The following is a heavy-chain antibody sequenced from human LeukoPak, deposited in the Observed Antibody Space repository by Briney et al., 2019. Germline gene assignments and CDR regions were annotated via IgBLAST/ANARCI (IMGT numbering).Heavy chain of an antibody. V-gene: IGHV3-7*01. Sequence: GGSLRLSCAASGFTFSDYWMGWVRQAPGKGLEWVANIKQDGSEKYYVDSVTGRFTISRDNAKNSLYLQMNNLRAEDTAVYYCARWATSFDFWGQGTLVTVSS. D-gene: IGHD6-6*01. CDR2: IKQDGSEK. CDR3: ARWATSFDF. J-gene: IGHJ4*02. CDR1: GFTFSDYW.